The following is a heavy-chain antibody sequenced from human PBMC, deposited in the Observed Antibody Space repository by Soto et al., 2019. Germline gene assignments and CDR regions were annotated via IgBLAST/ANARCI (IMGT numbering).Heavy chain of an antibody. D-gene: IGHD2-2*01. Sequence: ASVKVSCKASGNTFSRYYMHWVRQAPGQGLEWMGIINPSTGGTNYAQKFQGRVTMTRDTSTSTVYMELSSLRCEDTAVYYCAREGPDCSNTSCFLGYWGQGTLVTVSS. CDR2: INPSTGGT. CDR3: AREGPDCSNTSCFLGY. J-gene: IGHJ4*02. CDR1: GNTFSRYY. V-gene: IGHV1-46*03.